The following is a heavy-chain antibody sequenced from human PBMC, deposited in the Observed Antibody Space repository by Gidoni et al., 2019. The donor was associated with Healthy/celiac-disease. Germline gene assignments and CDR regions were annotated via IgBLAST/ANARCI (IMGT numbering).Heavy chain of an antibody. CDR1: GGSFSGYY. CDR2: INHSGST. Sequence: QVQLQQWGAGLLKPSETLSLTCAVYGGSFSGYYWSWIRQPPGKGLEWIGEINHSGSTNYNPSLKSRVTISVDTSKNQFSLKLSSVTAADTAVYYCARVGIYYGSGSYFWYWGQGTLVTVSS. J-gene: IGHJ4*02. D-gene: IGHD3-10*01. V-gene: IGHV4-34*01. CDR3: ARVGIYYGSGSYFWY.